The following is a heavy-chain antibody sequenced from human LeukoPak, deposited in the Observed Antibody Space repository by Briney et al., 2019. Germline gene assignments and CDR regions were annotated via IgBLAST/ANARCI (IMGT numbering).Heavy chain of an antibody. D-gene: IGHD5/OR15-5a*01. CDR1: GHTFTGYY. CDR3: ARDVYDSRGAFDI. Sequence: ASVKVSCKASGHTFTGYYMNWVRQAPGQGLEWMGWINPNSGGTNYAQKFQGWVTMTRDTSISTVYMELSRLRSDDTAVYYCARDVYDSRGAFDIWGQGTMVTVSS. V-gene: IGHV1-2*04. CDR2: INPNSGGT. J-gene: IGHJ3*02.